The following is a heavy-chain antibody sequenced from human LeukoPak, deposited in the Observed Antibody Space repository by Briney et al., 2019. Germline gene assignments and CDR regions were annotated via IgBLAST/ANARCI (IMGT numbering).Heavy chain of an antibody. CDR2: INSDGSST. V-gene: IGHV3-23*01. CDR1: GFTFSSYG. CDR3: AKVASSVSVVDY. Sequence: GGTLRLSCAASGFTFSSYGMSWVRQAPGKGLEWVSRINSDGSSTYYADSVKGRFTISRDNSKNTLYLQMNSLRAEDTAVYYCAKVASSVSVVDYWGQGTLVTVSS. D-gene: IGHD2-15*01. J-gene: IGHJ4*02.